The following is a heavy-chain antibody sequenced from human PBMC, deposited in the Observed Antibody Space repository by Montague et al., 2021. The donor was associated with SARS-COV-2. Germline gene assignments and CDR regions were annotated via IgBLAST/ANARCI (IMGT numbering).Heavy chain of an antibody. CDR1: GFTFSSYA. Sequence: SLRLSCAASGFTFSSYAMSLVRQAPGKGLEWVSAISGSGGNTYYADSVKGRFTISRDNSKNTLYLQMNSLRAEDTAVYYCAKDLEYCSGGSCYSPYYFDYGGQGTLVTVSS. CDR3: AKDLEYCSGGSCYSPYYFDY. D-gene: IGHD2-15*01. J-gene: IGHJ4*02. V-gene: IGHV3-23*01. CDR2: ISGSGGNT.